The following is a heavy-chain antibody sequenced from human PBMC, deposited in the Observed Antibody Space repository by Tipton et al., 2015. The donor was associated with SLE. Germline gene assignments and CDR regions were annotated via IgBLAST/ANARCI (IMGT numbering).Heavy chain of an antibody. Sequence: TLSLTCTVSGGSISSHYWSWIRQPPGKGLEWIGYIYYSGSTNYNPSLKSRVTISVDTSKNQFSLKLSSVTAADTAVYYCARDHDYSNAFDIWGQGTMVTVSS. D-gene: IGHD4-11*01. CDR3: ARDHDYSNAFDI. V-gene: IGHV4-59*11. J-gene: IGHJ3*02. CDR2: IYYSGST. CDR1: GGSISSHY.